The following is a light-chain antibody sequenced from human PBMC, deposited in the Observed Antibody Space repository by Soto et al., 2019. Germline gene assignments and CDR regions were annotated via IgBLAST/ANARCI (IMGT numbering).Light chain of an antibody. J-gene: IGKJ4*01. CDR1: QSGSSY. CDR2: AAS. Sequence: DILLTQSPSTLSLSPGARATLSCRASQSGSSYLVWYQQKPGQAPKLLIDAASTRASGIPARCSGSGSGTDVTLTISSLQPDDFAAYYCQQRDNRPPLTFGGGTKV. V-gene: IGKV3-11*01. CDR3: QQRDNRPPLT.